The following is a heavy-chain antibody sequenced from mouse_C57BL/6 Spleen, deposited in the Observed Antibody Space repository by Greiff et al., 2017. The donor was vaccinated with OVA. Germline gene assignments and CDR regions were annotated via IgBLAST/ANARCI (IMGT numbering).Heavy chain of an antibody. CDR3: ARRDYGSSYDY. CDR2: IYPGDGDT. J-gene: IGHJ2*01. D-gene: IGHD1-1*01. CDR1: GYAFSSSW. V-gene: IGHV1-82*01. Sequence: QVQLQQSGPELVKPGASVKISCKASGYAFSSSWMNWVKQRPGKGLEWIGRIYPGDGDTNYNGKFKGKATLTADKSSSTAYMQLSSLTSEDSAVYFCARRDYGSSYDYRGQGTTLTVSS.